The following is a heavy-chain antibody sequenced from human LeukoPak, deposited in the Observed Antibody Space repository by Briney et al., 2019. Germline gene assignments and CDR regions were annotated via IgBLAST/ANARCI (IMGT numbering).Heavy chain of an antibody. D-gene: IGHD3-22*01. CDR2: IWYDGSNK. CDR3: AKDYYNDSSGYYLDY. Sequence: PGGSLRLSCAASGFTFSSYGMHWVRQAPGKGLEWVAVIWYDGSNKYYADSVKGRFIISRDNSKNTLYLQMNSLRAEDTAVYYCAKDYYNDSSGYYLDYWGQGTLVTVSS. V-gene: IGHV3-33*06. CDR1: GFTFSSYG. J-gene: IGHJ4*02.